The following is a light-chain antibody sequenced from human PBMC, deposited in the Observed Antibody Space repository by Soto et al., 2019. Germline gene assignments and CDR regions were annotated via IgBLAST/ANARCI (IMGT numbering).Light chain of an antibody. J-gene: IGLJ1*01. CDR1: SSDVGGYNY. CDR2: DVS. V-gene: IGLV2-11*01. CDR3: CSYAGSYTSNYV. Sequence: QSALTQPRSVSGSPGQSVTISCTGTSSDVGGYNYVSWYQQHPGKAPKLMIYDVSKRPSGVPDRFSGSKSGNTASLTISGLQAEDEADYYCCSYAGSYTSNYVFGTGTKVTAL.